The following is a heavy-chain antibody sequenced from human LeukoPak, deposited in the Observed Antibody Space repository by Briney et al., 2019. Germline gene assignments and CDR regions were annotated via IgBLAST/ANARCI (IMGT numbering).Heavy chain of an antibody. Sequence: SVKVSCKASGGTFSSYAISWVRQAPGQVLVWVGRIIPILGIANYAQKFQGRVTITADKSTSTAYMELSSLRSEDTAVYYCAARSGTYYGLFDYWGQGTLVTVSS. V-gene: IGHV1-69*04. J-gene: IGHJ4*02. CDR1: GGTFSSYA. CDR2: IIPILGIA. D-gene: IGHD1-26*01. CDR3: AARSGTYYGLFDY.